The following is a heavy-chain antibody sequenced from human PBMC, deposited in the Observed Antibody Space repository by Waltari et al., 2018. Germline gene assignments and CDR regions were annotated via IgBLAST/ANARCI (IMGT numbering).Heavy chain of an antibody. CDR1: GGALSNIA. J-gene: IGHJ4*02. Sequence: QVQLVQSGAEMKKPGSSVKVSCRASGGALSNIAISSGRQAPGQGLEWMGGVIPLFGVTNYAQKFQGRVTITADKSTSTAFVELRGLRFEDTAVYYCARDLMTTSYHSSGGFDYWGQGTLVTVSS. CDR3: ARDLMTTSYHSSGGFDY. CDR2: VIPLFGVT. V-gene: IGHV1-69*14. D-gene: IGHD3-22*01.